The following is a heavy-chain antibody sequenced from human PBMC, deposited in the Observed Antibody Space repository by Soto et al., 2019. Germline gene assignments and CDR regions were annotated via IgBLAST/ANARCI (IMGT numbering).Heavy chain of an antibody. D-gene: IGHD3-10*01. CDR1: GGSINNDDYY. V-gene: IGHV4-30-4*01. Sequence: PSETLSLTCTVSGGSINNDDYYWSWIRQPPEKGLEWIGYISYSGSTHYKPSLKSRVTISVDTSKNQFSLKLTSVTAADTAVYYCARIPRSYYYGSGSYYNDKTRFPADDYWGQGTLVTVSS. J-gene: IGHJ4*02. CDR2: ISYSGST. CDR3: ARIPRSYYYGSGSYYNDKTRFPADDY.